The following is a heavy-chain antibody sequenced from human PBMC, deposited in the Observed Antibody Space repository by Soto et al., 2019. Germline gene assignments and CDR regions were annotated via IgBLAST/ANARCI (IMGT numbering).Heavy chain of an antibody. CDR3: AGDGGQWLDTGGDAFDI. D-gene: IGHD6-19*01. CDR1: GGSVSSGSYY. J-gene: IGHJ3*02. V-gene: IGHV4-61*01. Sequence: QVQLQESGPGLVKPSETLSLTCTVSGGSVSSGSYYWSWIRQPPGKGLEWIGYIYYSGSTNYNPSLKSRVTISVDTAKNQFSRRLSSVTAADTAVYYWAGDGGQWLDTGGDAFDIWGQGTMVTVSS. CDR2: IYYSGST.